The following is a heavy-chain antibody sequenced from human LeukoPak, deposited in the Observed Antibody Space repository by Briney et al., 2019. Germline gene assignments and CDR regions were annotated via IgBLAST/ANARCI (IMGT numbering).Heavy chain of an antibody. J-gene: IGHJ6*03. CDR1: GFTFSSYE. D-gene: IGHD2-15*01. V-gene: IGHV3-48*03. Sequence: GGSLRLSCAASGFTFSSYEMNWVRQAPGKGLEWVSYIRSDGSTIFYADSVKGRFTISRDNAKNSLYLQMNSLRAEDTAVYYCARQRWSWYFYMDVWGKGTTVTISS. CDR2: IRSDGSTI. CDR3: ARQRWSWYFYMDV.